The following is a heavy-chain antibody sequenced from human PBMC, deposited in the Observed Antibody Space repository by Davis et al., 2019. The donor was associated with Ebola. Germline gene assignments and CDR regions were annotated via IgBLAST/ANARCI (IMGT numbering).Heavy chain of an antibody. CDR3: ARDLGYSYGKYYYYYYGMDV. CDR2: ISSSSSYI. V-gene: IGHV3-21*01. J-gene: IGHJ6*02. CDR1: GFTFSSYS. Sequence: PGGSLRLSCAASGFTFSSYSMNWVRQAPGKGLEWVSSISSSSSYIYYADSVKGRFTISRDNAKNSLYLQMNSLRAEDTAVYYCARDLGYSYGKYYYYYYGMDVWGQGTTVTVSS. D-gene: IGHD5-18*01.